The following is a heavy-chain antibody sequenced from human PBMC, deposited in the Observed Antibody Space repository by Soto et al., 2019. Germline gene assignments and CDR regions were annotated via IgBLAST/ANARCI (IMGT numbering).Heavy chain of an antibody. D-gene: IGHD6-19*01. Sequence: PVGSLRLSCAASGFTFSSYAMHWVRQAPGKGLEWVAVISYDGSNKYYADSVKGRFTISRDNSKNTLYLQMNSLRAEDTAVYYCARDLHSSGWYNWFDPWGQGTLVTVSS. J-gene: IGHJ5*02. CDR1: GFTFSSYA. CDR2: ISYDGSNK. CDR3: ARDLHSSGWYNWFDP. V-gene: IGHV3-30-3*01.